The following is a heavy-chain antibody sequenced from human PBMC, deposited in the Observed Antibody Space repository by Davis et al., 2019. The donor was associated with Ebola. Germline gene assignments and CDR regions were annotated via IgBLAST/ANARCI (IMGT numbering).Heavy chain of an antibody. J-gene: IGHJ6*03. D-gene: IGHD3-3*01. V-gene: IGHV3-33*08. Sequence: GESLKISCAASGFTFSSYAMSWVRQAPGKGLEWVAVIWYDGSNKYYADSVKGRFTISRDNSKNTLYLQMNSLRAEDTAVYYCARDESGFGVVITYYYYMDVWGKGTTVTVSS. CDR3: ARDESGFGVVITYYYYMDV. CDR2: IWYDGSNK. CDR1: GFTFSSYA.